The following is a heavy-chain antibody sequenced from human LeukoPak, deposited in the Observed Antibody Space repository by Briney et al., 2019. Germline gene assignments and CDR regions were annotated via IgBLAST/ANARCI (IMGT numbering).Heavy chain of an antibody. V-gene: IGHV1-69*13. Sequence: GASVRVSCKASGGTFSSYAISWVRQAPGQGLEWMGGIIPIFGTANYAQKFQGRVTITADESTSTAYMELSSLRSEDTAVYYCARSRDVVVPAALPYYYYYYGMDVWGKGTTVTVPS. CDR1: GGTFSSYA. D-gene: IGHD2-2*01. J-gene: IGHJ6*04. CDR2: IIPIFGTA. CDR3: ARSRDVVVPAALPYYYYYYGMDV.